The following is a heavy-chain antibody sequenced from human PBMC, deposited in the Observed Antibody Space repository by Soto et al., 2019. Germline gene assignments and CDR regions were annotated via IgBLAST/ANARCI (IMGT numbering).Heavy chain of an antibody. V-gene: IGHV3-33*01. Sequence: GGSLRLSCAASGFSFSTYGMHWVRQAPGKGLEWVAVIWYDGSKKCYADSVKGRFIISRDNSKNMLYLQLNSLRADDTAVYYCVRCPTFDYFDFWGQGALVTVSS. D-gene: IGHD3-3*02. CDR1: GFSFSTYG. J-gene: IGHJ4*02. CDR3: VRCPTFDYFDF. CDR2: IWYDGSKK.